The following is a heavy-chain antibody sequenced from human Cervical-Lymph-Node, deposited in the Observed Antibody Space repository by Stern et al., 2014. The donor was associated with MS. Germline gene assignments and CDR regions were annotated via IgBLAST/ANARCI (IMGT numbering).Heavy chain of an antibody. V-gene: IGHV3-11*01. D-gene: IGHD5-18*01. CDR2: INNNGNPT. Sequence: QVQLVESGGGLVKPGGSLRLSCTASGFSLRDYEMTWIRQAPGKGLEWVSHINNNGNPTYYADSVKGRFTISRDNPKESLFLQMDTLRAEDTAVYYCARRYRDSFDGGKYFDLWGQGTLVTVSS. J-gene: IGHJ4*02. CDR1: GFSLRDYE. CDR3: ARRYRDSFDGGKYFDL.